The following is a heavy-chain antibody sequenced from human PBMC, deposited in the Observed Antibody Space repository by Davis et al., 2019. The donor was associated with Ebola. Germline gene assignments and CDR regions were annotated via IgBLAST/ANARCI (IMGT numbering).Heavy chain of an antibody. D-gene: IGHD3-10*01. Sequence: MPSETLSLTCTVSGGSISTDYWSWIRQPPGKGLEWIGYISYTGSTNYNPSLKSRVTISVDTSKNQVSLKLSSVTAADTAVYYCAKDPLLWFGELLLRNTWNDEGDYWGQGTLVTVSS. CDR2: ISYTGST. J-gene: IGHJ4*02. V-gene: IGHV4-59*12. CDR3: AKDPLLWFGELLLRNTWNDEGDY. CDR1: GGSISTDY.